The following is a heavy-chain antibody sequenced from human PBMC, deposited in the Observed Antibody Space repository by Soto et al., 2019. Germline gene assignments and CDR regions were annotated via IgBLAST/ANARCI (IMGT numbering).Heavy chain of an antibody. CDR2: IYYSGTT. CDR3: ARHAGGGRFYYGMDV. D-gene: IGHD2-15*01. J-gene: IGHJ6*02. CDR1: DGSISSSKYF. V-gene: IGHV4-39*01. Sequence: SETLSLTCTVSDGSISSSKYFWGWFRQPPGKGLEWIANIYYSGTTFYNPSLKSRITISVDTSKNQFSLTLTSVTAADTAIYYCARHAGGGRFYYGMDVWGQGTTVTVSS.